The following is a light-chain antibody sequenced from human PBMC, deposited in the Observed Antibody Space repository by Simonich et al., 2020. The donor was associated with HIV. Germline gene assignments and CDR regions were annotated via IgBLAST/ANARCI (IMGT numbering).Light chain of an antibody. J-gene: IGLJ3*02. Sequence: QSALTQPRSVSGSPGQSVPISCTGTSSDVGGHNYVSWYQQHPGKAPQLMIYDVSKRPSGGPERCSGSKSGNTASLTISGLQAEDEADYYCSSYTSSSTLVFGGGTKLTVL. CDR1: SSDVGGHNY. CDR3: SSYTSSSTLV. CDR2: DVS. V-gene: IGLV2-11*01.